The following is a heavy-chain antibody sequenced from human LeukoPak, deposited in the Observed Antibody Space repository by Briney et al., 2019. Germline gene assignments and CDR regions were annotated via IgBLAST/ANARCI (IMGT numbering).Heavy chain of an antibody. CDR3: ARGAAAVGRIYFDY. CDR1: GASISGYF. D-gene: IGHD6-13*01. V-gene: IGHV4-59*13. CDR2: IYYSGST. J-gene: IGHJ4*02. Sequence: SETLSLTCIVSGASISGYFWSWIRQPPGKGLEWTGYIYYSGSTNYNPSPQSRVTISVDTSKDQFSLKLSSVTAADTAVYYCARGAAAVGRIYFDYWGQGTLVTVSS.